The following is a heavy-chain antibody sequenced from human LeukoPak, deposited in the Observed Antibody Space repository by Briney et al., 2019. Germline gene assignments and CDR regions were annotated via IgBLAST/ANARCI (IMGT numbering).Heavy chain of an antibody. Sequence: PSQTLSLTCTVSGGSISSSDYYWTWIRQHPGKGLEWLGFIYHSGSTYYNPSLKSRVTISVDTSKNQFSPKLNSVTAADTAVYYCATTRAHQFDYWGQGTLVTASS. CDR3: ATTRAHQFDY. D-gene: IGHD4-11*01. J-gene: IGHJ4*02. CDR1: GGSISSSDYY. CDR2: IYHSGST. V-gene: IGHV4-31*03.